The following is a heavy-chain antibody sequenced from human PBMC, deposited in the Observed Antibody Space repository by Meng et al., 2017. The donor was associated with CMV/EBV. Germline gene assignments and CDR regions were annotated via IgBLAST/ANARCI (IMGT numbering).Heavy chain of an antibody. Sequence: SGPTLVKPTETLTLTCTVSGFSLSNARMGVSWIRQPPGKALEWLAHIFSNDEKSYSTSLKSRLTISKDTSKSQVVLTMTNMDPVDTATYYCEREYSSSSGYYYYGMDVWGQGTTVTVSS. V-gene: IGHV2-26*01. CDR1: GFSLSNARMG. CDR2: IFSNDEK. CDR3: EREYSSSSGYYYYGMDV. J-gene: IGHJ6*02. D-gene: IGHD6-6*01.